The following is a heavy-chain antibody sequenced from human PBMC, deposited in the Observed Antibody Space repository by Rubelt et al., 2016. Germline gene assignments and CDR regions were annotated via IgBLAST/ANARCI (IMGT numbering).Heavy chain of an antibody. Sequence: VSSNSATWIWIRQSPSRGLKWLGRTYYKSKWYNVYAVSVKSRISINPDTSKNQFSLRLDSVTPDDTALYYCARAAGAYGFKFDFWGQGSPGIVSS. V-gene: IGHV6-1*01. CDR3: ARAAGAYGFKFDF. CDR1: VSSNSAT. CDR2: TYYKSKWYN. J-gene: IGHJ4*02. D-gene: IGHD5-12*01.